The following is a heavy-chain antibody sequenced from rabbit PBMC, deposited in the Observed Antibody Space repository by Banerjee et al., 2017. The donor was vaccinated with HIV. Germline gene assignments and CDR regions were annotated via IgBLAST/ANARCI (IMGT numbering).Heavy chain of an antibody. Sequence: QQLEESGGGLVQPGASLTLTCTASGFSFSSNYYMCWVRQAPGKGLEWIGCIYSDSSGSTYYASGAKGRFTISKTSSTTVTLQMTSLTAADTATYFCARGGYGGDSGATGLWGPGTLVTVS. CDR3: ARGGYGGDSGATGL. D-gene: IGHD3-1*01. J-gene: IGHJ6*01. V-gene: IGHV1S40*01. CDR2: IYSDSSGST. CDR1: GFSFSSNYY.